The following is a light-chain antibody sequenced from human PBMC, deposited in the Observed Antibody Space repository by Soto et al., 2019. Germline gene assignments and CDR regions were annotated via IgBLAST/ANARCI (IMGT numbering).Light chain of an antibody. V-gene: IGKV1-9*01. CDR3: QQLSRYPLT. CDR2: SAS. CDR1: QALSNY. J-gene: IGKJ4*01. Sequence: DIQLTQSPSVLSASVGDTVTITCRASQALSNYLDWYQQKPGKAPDLLIYSASTLQSGVPSRLRGSGYETEFSITIRALQNEDFATYYCQQLSRYPLTFGGGTKVDIK.